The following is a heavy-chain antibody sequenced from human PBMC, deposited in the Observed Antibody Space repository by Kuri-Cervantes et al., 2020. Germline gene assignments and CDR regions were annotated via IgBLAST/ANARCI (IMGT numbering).Heavy chain of an antibody. V-gene: IGHV3-48*04. Sequence: LSLTCAASGFTFSSYGMHWVRQAPGKGLEWVSYISSSGSTIYYADSVKGRFTISRDNAKNSLYLQMNSLRAEDTAVYYCARATVTTDYWGQGTLVTVSS. CDR3: ARATVTTDY. J-gene: IGHJ4*02. CDR1: GFTFSSYG. D-gene: IGHD4-17*01. CDR2: ISSSGSTI.